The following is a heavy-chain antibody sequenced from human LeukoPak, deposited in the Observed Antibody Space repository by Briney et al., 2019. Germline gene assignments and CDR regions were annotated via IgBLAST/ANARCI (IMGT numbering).Heavy chain of an antibody. V-gene: IGHV3-23*01. CDR1: GFTFSSYA. D-gene: IGHD3-3*01. CDR2: ITGSGGGT. CDR3: ARDERLLSFLK. J-gene: IGHJ4*02. Sequence: PGGSLRLSCAASGFTFSSYAMSWVRQAPGKGLEWVSGITGSGGGTYYADSVKGRFTISRDNSKNTLYLQMNSLRAEDTAIYYCARDERLLSFLKWGQGTLVTVSS.